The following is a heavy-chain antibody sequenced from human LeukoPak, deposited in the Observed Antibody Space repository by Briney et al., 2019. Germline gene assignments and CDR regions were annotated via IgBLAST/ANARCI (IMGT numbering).Heavy chain of an antibody. D-gene: IGHD2-2*01. J-gene: IGHJ3*02. CDR2: IKPNSGGT. CDR1: GYTFTGYY. CDR3: ARSEEDIVVVPAEYAFDI. Sequence: ASVKVSCKASGYTFTGYYMHWVRQAPGQGLEWMGWIKPNSGGTNYAQKFQGRVTMTRDTSISTAYMELSRLRSDDTAVYYCARSEEDIVVVPAEYAFDIWGQGTMVTVSS. V-gene: IGHV1-2*02.